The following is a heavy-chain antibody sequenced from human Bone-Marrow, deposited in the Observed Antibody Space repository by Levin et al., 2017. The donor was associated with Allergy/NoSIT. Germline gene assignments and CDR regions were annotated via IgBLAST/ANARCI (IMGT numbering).Heavy chain of an antibody. V-gene: IGHV3-11*01. CDR2: ISSRGNYM. D-gene: IGHD6-19*01. Sequence: PGGSLRLSCAASGYSLSDFYMSWTRQAPGRGLEWVSYISSRGNYMYYADSVKGRFTISRDNAKNSLYLQMNSLRAEDTAVYYCVRDRGAVAPGYFDYWGQGTLVTVSS. CDR3: VRDRGAVAPGYFDY. CDR1: GYSLSDFY. J-gene: IGHJ4*02.